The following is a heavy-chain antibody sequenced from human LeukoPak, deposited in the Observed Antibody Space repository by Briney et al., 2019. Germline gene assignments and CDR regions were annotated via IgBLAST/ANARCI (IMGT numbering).Heavy chain of an antibody. CDR2: INHSGST. CDR1: GGSFSGYY. J-gene: IGHJ4*02. V-gene: IGHV4-34*01. CDR3: ARGRVWYYYDSSGYTFDY. D-gene: IGHD3-22*01. Sequence: SETLSLTCAVYGGSFSGYYWSWIRQPPGKGLEWIGEINHSGSTNYNPSLKSRVTISVDTSKNQFSLKLSSVTAADTAVYYCARGRVWYYYDSSGYTFDYWGQGTLVTVSS.